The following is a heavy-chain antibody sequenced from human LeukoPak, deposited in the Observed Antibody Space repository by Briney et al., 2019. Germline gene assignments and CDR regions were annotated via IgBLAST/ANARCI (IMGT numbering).Heavy chain of an antibody. D-gene: IGHD3-10*01. CDR1: GFTVSSNS. Sequence: GGSLRLSCTVSGFTVSSNSMSWVRQAPGKGLEWVSVIYSGGRTYYADSVKGRFTISRDNSKNTLYLQMNSLRAEDTAVYYCARVWYGSGSLYYYYYYMDVWGKGTTVTISS. CDR2: IYSGGRT. CDR3: ARVWYGSGSLYYYYYYMDV. V-gene: IGHV3-66*01. J-gene: IGHJ6*03.